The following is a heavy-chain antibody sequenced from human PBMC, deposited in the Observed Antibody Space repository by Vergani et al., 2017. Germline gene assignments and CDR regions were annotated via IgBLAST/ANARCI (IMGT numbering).Heavy chain of an antibody. J-gene: IGHJ6*02. V-gene: IGHV3-23*01. CDR1: GFTFSSYA. CDR2: ISGSGGST. Sequence: EVQLLESGGGLVQPGGSLRLSCAASGFTFSSYAMSWVRQAPGKGLEWVSAISGSGGSTYYADSVKGRFTISRDNSKNTLYLQMNSLRAEDTAVYYCARVPDFWSGYYTTEYYYYYGMDVWGQGTTVTVSS. D-gene: IGHD3-3*01. CDR3: ARVPDFWSGYYTTEYYYYYGMDV.